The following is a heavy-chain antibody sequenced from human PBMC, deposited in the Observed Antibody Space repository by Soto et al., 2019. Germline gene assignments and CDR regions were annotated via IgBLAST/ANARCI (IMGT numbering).Heavy chain of an antibody. CDR1: GFIFSNNG. CDR3: TIVRVADSALDH. V-gene: IGHV3-30*02. Sequence: VGSLRLSCGGSGFIFSNNGMHWVRQTPGKGLEWVAFMSYDGSDTFYAASVKGRFTISRDNSKNTLFLHMSNLIAEDTAMYYCTIVRVADSALDHWGQGTLVTV. D-gene: IGHD3-10*02. CDR2: MSYDGSDT. J-gene: IGHJ4*02.